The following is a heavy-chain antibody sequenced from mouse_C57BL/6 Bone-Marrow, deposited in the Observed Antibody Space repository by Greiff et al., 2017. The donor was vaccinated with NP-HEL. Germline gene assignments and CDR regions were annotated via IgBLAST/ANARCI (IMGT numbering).Heavy chain of an antibody. V-gene: IGHV5-6*01. CDR2: ISSGGSYT. D-gene: IGHD1-1*01. Sequence: EVHLVESGGDLVKPGGSLKLSCAASGFTFSSYGMSWVRQTPDKRLEWVATISSGGSYTYYPDSVKGRFTISRDNAKNTLYLQMSSLKSEDTAMYYCASLITTVFDYWGQGTTLTVSS. CDR3: ASLITTVFDY. CDR1: GFTFSSYG. J-gene: IGHJ2*01.